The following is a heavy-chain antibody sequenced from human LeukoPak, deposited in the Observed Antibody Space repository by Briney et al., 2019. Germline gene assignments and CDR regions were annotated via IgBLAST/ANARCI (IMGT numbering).Heavy chain of an antibody. J-gene: IGHJ6*03. CDR2: ISSSGSTI. V-gene: IGHV3-48*03. Sequence: GGSLRLSCAASGFTFSSYEMNWVRQAPGKGLEWVSYISSSGSTIYYADSVKGRFTISRDNAKNSLYLQMNSLRAEDTAVYYCAKGREGPLYYYYYMDVWGKGTTVTVSS. CDR1: GFTFSSYE. CDR3: AKGREGPLYYYYYMDV.